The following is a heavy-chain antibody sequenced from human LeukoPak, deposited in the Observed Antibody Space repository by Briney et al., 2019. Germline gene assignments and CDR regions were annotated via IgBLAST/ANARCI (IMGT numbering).Heavy chain of an antibody. CDR2: ISSSSSYI. CDR1: GFTFSSYS. V-gene: IGHV3-21*01. D-gene: IGHD1-26*01. J-gene: IGHJ3*02. Sequence: GGSLRLSCAASGFTFSSYSMNWVRQAPGKGLEWVSSISSSSSYIYYADSVKGRFTISRDNAKNSLYLQMNSLRAEDTAVYYCARDNLVGAPADAFDIWGQGTMVTVSS. CDR3: ARDNLVGAPADAFDI.